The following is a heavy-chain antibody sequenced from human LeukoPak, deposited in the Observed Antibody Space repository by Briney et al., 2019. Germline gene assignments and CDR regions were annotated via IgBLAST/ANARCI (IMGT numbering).Heavy chain of an antibody. Sequence: SVKVSCKASGGTFSSYAISWVRQAPGQGLEWMGGIIPIFGTANYAQKFQGRVTITADESTSTAYMELSSLRSEDTAVYYCGRGRVGATINWFDPWGQGTLVTVSS. CDR3: GRGRVGATINWFDP. CDR2: IIPIFGTA. J-gene: IGHJ5*02. CDR1: GGTFSSYA. V-gene: IGHV1-69*13. D-gene: IGHD1-26*01.